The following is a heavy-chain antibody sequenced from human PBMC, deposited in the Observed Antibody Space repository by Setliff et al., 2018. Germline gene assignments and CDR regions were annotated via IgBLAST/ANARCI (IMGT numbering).Heavy chain of an antibody. CDR3: ARDLIPVTYYYDSSGYSGAFDI. D-gene: IGHD3-22*01. CDR1: GGSISSSSYY. Sequence: SETMSLTCTVSGGSISSSSYYWGWIRQPPGKGLEWIGSIYYSGSTYYNQSLKSRVTISVDTSKNQFSLKLSSVTAADTAVYYCARDLIPVTYYYDSSGYSGAFDIWGQGTMVTVSS. CDR2: IYYSGST. V-gene: IGHV4-39*07. J-gene: IGHJ3*02.